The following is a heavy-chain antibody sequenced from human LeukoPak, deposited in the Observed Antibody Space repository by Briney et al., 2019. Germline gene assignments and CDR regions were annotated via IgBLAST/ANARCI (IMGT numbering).Heavy chain of an antibody. J-gene: IGHJ6*02. Sequence: PGGSLRLSCAASGSTFSSYAMSWVRQAPGKGLEWVSAISGSGGSTYYADSVKGRFTISRDNSKNTLYLQMNSLRAEDTAVYYCATSTVTTPSYYYYGMDVWGQGTTVTVSS. D-gene: IGHD4-17*01. CDR2: ISGSGGST. CDR3: ATSTVTTPSYYYYGMDV. V-gene: IGHV3-23*01. CDR1: GSTFSSYA.